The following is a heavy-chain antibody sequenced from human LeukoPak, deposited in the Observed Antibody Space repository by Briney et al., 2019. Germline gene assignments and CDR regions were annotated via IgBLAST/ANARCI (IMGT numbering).Heavy chain of an antibody. V-gene: IGHV3-7*04. J-gene: IGHJ4*02. Sequence: PGGSLRLSCAASGFTFSSQWMSWVRQAPGKGLEWVANINQDGSEKYYVDSVKGPFTISRDNAKNSLDLQMNSLRAEDTAVYYCARNYDWGQGTLVTVSS. CDR2: INQDGSEK. CDR1: GFTFSSQW. D-gene: IGHD3-16*01. CDR3: ARNYD.